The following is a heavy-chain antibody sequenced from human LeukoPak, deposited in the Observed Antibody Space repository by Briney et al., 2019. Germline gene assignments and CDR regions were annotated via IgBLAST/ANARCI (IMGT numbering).Heavy chain of an antibody. D-gene: IGHD5-12*01. Sequence: SSETLSLTCAVYGGSFSGYYWSWIRQPPGKGREWIGEINHSGSTNYNPSLKSRVTISVDTSKNQFSLKLSSVTAADTAVYYCARGSGLFDYWGQGTLVTVSS. V-gene: IGHV4-34*01. CDR2: INHSGST. CDR1: GGSFSGYY. CDR3: ARGSGLFDY. J-gene: IGHJ4*02.